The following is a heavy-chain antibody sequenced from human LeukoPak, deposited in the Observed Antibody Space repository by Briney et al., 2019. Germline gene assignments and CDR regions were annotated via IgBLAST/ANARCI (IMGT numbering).Heavy chain of an antibody. CDR2: ISGSGGST. CDR1: GFTFSSYG. D-gene: IGHD3-10*01. V-gene: IGHV3-23*01. J-gene: IGHJ3*02. Sequence: GGSLRLSCAASGFTFSSYGMSWVRQAPGKGLEWGSAISGSGGSTYYADSVKGRFTISRDNSKNTLYLQMNSLRAEDTAVYYCAKNVLLWFGESPGNAFDIWGQGTMVTVSS. CDR3: AKNVLLWFGESPGNAFDI.